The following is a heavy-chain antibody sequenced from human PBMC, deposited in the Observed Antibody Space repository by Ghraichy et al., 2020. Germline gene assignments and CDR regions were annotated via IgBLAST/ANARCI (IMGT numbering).Heavy chain of an antibody. CDR3: TTYLGNTWYSFSYDY. Sequence: GGSLRLSCTTSGLTFSTAWMSWVRQAPGKGLEWVGRIKSHSHAAAAGYAASVKGRFIISRDDSKDTVHLQMNSLKIEDTALYYCTTYLGNTWYSFSYDYWGQGTLVTVSS. V-gene: IGHV3-15*01. CDR2: IKSHSHAAAA. J-gene: IGHJ4*02. D-gene: IGHD6-13*01. CDR1: GLTFSTAW.